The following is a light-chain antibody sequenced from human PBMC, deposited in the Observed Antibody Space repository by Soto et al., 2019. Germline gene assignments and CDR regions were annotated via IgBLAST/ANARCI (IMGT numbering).Light chain of an antibody. V-gene: IGKV3-20*01. Sequence: EIVLTKSPGTLSLSPGEGATLSCRASQSISSNYLAWYQQRPGQAPRLLIYGASSRATGIPDRFSGGGSGTDFTLTISRLEPEDFAVYYCQQYGSSSPTTFGQGTRLEIE. J-gene: IGKJ5*01. CDR2: GAS. CDR1: QSISSNY. CDR3: QQYGSSSPTT.